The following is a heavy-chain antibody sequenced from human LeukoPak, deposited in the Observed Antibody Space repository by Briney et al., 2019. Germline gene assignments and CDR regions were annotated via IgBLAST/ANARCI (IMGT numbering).Heavy chain of an antibody. J-gene: IGHJ3*02. D-gene: IGHD5-24*01. V-gene: IGHV5-51*01. CDR2: IYPGDSDT. Sequence: GXSLKISCKGSGYSFTSYWIGWVRQMPGKGLEGMGIIYPGDSDTRYSPSFQGQVTISADKSISIAYLQWSSLKASDTAMYYCAKTRDGFLSGAFDIWGQGTMLTVSS. CDR3: AKTRDGFLSGAFDI. CDR1: GYSFTSYW.